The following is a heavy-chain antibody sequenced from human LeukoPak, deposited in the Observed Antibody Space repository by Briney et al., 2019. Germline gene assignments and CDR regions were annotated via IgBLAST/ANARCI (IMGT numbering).Heavy chain of an antibody. CDR2: INHSGST. J-gene: IGHJ4*02. CDR1: GGSFSGYY. CDR3: ARASGYPIPPY. V-gene: IGHV4-34*01. Sequence: SETLSLTCAVYGGSFSGYYWSWIRQPPGKGLEWIGEINHSGSTNYNPSLKSRVTISVDTSKNQFSLKLSSMTAADTAVYYCARASGYPIPPYWGQGTLVTVSS. D-gene: IGHD5-12*01.